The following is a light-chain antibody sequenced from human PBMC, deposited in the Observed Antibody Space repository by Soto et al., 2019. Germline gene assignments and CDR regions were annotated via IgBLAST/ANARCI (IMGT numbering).Light chain of an antibody. J-gene: IGLJ1*01. Sequence: QSVLTQPPSASETPGQTVSISCSGSNSNIASNTVNWYQHLPGTAPKLLIYYNNQRPSGVPDRFSGSKSGTSASLAISGLQSEDEADYYCQSYDSSLSASYVFGTGTKVTVL. CDR1: NSNIASNT. CDR2: YNN. CDR3: QSYDSSLSASYV. V-gene: IGLV1-44*01.